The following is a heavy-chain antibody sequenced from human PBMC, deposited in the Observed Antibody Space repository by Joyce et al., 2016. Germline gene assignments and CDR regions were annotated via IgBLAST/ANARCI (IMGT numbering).Heavy chain of an antibody. V-gene: IGHV3-15*01. CDR2: VKSKSQGGTT. D-gene: IGHD2-2*01. J-gene: IGHJ3*01. CDR3: VTGLCIGTACHWDDAFDV. CDR1: GFGFRNAW. Sequence: EVQLVESGGGLVKPGGALRLSCAASGFGFRNAWVTWVRQAPGKGLAWVGRVKSKSQGGTTEYAAPVKGRFTISRDDSRDTAYLQMNSLKSEDTGVYFCVTGLCIGTACHWDDAFDVWGQGTMVTVSS.